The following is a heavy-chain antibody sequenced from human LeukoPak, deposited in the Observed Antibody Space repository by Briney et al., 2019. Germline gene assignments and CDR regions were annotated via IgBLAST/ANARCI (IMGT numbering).Heavy chain of an antibody. CDR2: IYYSGST. Sequence: SETLSLTCTVSGGSISSYYWSWIRQPPGKGLEWIGYIYYSGSTNYNPSLKSRVTISVDTSKNQFSLKLSSVTAADTAVYYCARGRGSPYYYDSSGLFDYWGQGTLVTVSS. CDR3: ARGRGSPYYYDSSGLFDY. V-gene: IGHV4-59*01. J-gene: IGHJ4*02. CDR1: GGSISSYY. D-gene: IGHD3-22*01.